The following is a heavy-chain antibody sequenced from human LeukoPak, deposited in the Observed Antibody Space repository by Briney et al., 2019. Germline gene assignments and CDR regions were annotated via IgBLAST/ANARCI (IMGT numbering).Heavy chain of an antibody. V-gene: IGHV4-34*01. CDR2: NNHSGST. J-gene: IGHJ4*02. CDR3: ARVGGGVFYFDY. CDR1: GGSFSGYY. D-gene: IGHD3-16*01. Sequence: PSETLSLTCAVYGGSFSGYYWSWIRQPPGKGLEWIGENNHSGSTNYNPSLKSRVTISVDTSKNQFSLKLSSVTAADTAVYYCARVGGGVFYFDYWGQGTLVTVSS.